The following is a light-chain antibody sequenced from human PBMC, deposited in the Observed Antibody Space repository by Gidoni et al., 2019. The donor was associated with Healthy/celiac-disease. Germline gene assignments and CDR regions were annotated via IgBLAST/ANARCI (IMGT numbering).Light chain of an antibody. CDR3: QQYYSYLGT. V-gene: IGKV1-8*01. Sequence: AIRLSQSPSSFSASTGDRVTITCRASQSISSYLAWYQQKPGKAPKLLIYAASTLQSGVPSRFSGSGSGTDFTLTISCLQSEDFATYYCQQYYSYLGTFGQGTKLEIK. CDR2: AAS. CDR1: QSISSY. J-gene: IGKJ2*02.